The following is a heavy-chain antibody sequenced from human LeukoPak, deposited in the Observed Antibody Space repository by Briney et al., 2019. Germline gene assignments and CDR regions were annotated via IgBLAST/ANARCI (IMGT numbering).Heavy chain of an antibody. J-gene: IGHJ4*02. CDR1: GFTVSSNY. D-gene: IGHD6-13*01. Sequence: PGGSLRLSCAASGFTVSSNYMSWVRQAPGKGLEWVSGISGSGGGTYYADSVKGRFTISRDSSKNTLFLQMNSLRADDTAVYYCARALISSSWRLDYWGQGTLVTVSS. CDR3: ARALISSSWRLDY. V-gene: IGHV3-23*01. CDR2: ISGSGGGT.